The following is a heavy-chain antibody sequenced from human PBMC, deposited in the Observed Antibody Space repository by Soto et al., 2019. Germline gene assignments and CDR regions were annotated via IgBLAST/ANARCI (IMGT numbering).Heavy chain of an antibody. CDR3: ARDGDPPAYYFDY. CDR2: ISAYNGNT. CDR1: GYTFTSYG. V-gene: IGHV1-18*01. D-gene: IGHD4-17*01. Sequence: QVQLVQSGAEVKKPGASVKVSCKPSGYTFTSYGISWVRQAPGPGLEWMGWISAYNGNTNYAQKLQGRVSMTTDTSTITAYMELRSLRYDDTAVYYCARDGDPPAYYFDYWGQGTLVTVSS. J-gene: IGHJ4*02.